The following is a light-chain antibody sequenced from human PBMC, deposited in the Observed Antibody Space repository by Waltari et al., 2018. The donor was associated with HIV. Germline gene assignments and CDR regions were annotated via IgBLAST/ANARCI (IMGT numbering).Light chain of an antibody. CDR2: EVN. J-gene: IGLJ2*01. CDR3: CSYAGRSTLEV. Sequence: SALTQPASVSGSPGQSITISCTGTSSDVGAYNLVSWYQQHPGKAPKFIIYEVNKRPSEVSIRFSGSKSGNTASLTISGLQAEDEADYYCCSYAGRSTLEVFGAGTKVTVL. CDR1: SSDVGAYNL. V-gene: IGLV2-23*02.